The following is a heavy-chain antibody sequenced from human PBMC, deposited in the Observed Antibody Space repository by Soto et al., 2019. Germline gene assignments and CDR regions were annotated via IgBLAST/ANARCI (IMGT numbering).Heavy chain of an antibody. CDR1: GESVSDYC. Sequence: QVQLQQWGAGLLKPSETLSLTCAVSGESVSDYCWSWIRQPPGKGLEWIGEIDQTGRTNYNPSLKSRVIMSVDTSKNQFSLNLSSVTAADTAMYYCARGVGSGRDYGLDVWGQGTTVTVS. D-gene: IGHD3-10*01. J-gene: IGHJ6*02. CDR3: ARGVGSGRDYGLDV. V-gene: IGHV4-34*01. CDR2: IDQTGRT.